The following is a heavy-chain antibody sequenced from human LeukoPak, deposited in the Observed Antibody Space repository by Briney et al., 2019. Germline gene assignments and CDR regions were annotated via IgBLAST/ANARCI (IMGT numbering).Heavy chain of an antibody. CDR2: ISSSSSYI. CDR1: GFTFSSYS. J-gene: IGHJ4*02. D-gene: IGHD6-13*01. Sequence: SGGSLRLSCAASGFTFSSYSMNWVRQAPGKGLEWVSSISSSSSYIYYADSVKGRFTISRDNAKNSLYLQMNSLRAEDTAVYYCAHLSSSWYSDYWGQGTLVTVSS. V-gene: IGHV3-21*01. CDR3: AHLSSSWYSDY.